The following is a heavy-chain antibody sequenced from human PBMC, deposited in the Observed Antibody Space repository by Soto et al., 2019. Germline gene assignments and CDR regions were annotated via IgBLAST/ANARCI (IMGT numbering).Heavy chain of an antibody. CDR3: AKVYSSGWSTLDY. V-gene: IGHV3-30*18. Sequence: QVQLVESGGGVVQPGRSLRLSCAASGFTFSSYGMHWVRQAPGKGLEWVTVISYDGSNKYYADSVKGRFTISRDNSKNTLYLQMNSLRAEDTAVYYCAKVYSSGWSTLDYWGQGTLVTVSS. CDR1: GFTFSSYG. D-gene: IGHD6-19*01. CDR2: ISYDGSNK. J-gene: IGHJ4*02.